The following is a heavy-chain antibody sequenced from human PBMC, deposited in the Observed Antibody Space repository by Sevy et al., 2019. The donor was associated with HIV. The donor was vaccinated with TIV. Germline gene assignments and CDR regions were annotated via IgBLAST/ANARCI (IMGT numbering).Heavy chain of an antibody. CDR2: IKADGSDK. CDR1: GFTFSANW. Sequence: GGSLRLSCAASGFTFSANWMNWVRQAPGKGLEWVANIKADGSDKHYVDSVEGRFTISRDNAKNLLFLQMNSLRVEDTAVYYCAGENAWGRGYSWGQGTLVTVSS. D-gene: IGHD1-26*01. J-gene: IGHJ4*02. CDR3: AGENAWGRGYS. V-gene: IGHV3-7*01.